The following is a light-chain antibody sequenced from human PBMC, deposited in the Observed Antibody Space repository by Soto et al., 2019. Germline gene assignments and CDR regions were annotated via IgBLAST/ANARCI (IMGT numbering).Light chain of an antibody. Sequence: IHLTHSPSFLSAAVFYRVTITFRASQGISSYLAWYQQKPGKAPKLLIYAASTLQSGVPSRFSGSGSGTEFTLTISSLQPEDFATYYCQQLNSYPSFGQGTKVDIK. CDR1: QGISSY. J-gene: IGKJ1*01. V-gene: IGKV1-9*01. CDR2: AAS. CDR3: QQLNSYPS.